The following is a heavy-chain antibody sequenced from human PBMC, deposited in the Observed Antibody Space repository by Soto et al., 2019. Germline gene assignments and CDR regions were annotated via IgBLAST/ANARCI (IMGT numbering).Heavy chain of an antibody. CDR1: GFTLSTYS. Sequence: PGGSLRLSCAASGFTLSTYSMNWVRQAPGKGLEWVSSISGSGNYTHYADFLRGRFTISRANAKTSLYLQMNSLRAEDTAVHYCAREGINNYNEYYLGSWGQGTVVTVSS. V-gene: IGHV3-21*01. D-gene: IGHD4-4*01. CDR3: AREGINNYNEYYLGS. CDR2: ISGSGNYT. J-gene: IGHJ4*02.